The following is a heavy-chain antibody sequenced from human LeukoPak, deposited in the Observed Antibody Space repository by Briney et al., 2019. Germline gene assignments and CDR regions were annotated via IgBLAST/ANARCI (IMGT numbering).Heavy chain of an antibody. CDR2: IKQDGSKK. Sequence: GGSLRLSCAASGFTFSTYDMTWVRQAPGKGLEWVANIKQDGSKKYYADSVEGRFTISRDNAKSSLYLQMNSLRAEDTAVYYCGAQKAEWFDYWGQGTLVAVSS. CDR1: GFTFSTYD. J-gene: IGHJ4*02. D-gene: IGHD3-3*01. CDR3: GAQKAEWFDY. V-gene: IGHV3-7*01.